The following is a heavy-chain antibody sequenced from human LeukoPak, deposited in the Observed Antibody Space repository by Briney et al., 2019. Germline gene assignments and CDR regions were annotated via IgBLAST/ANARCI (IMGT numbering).Heavy chain of an antibody. CDR1: GYSISSDYY. Sequence: SETLSLTCAVSGYSISSDYYWGWIRQPPGKGLDWIGRIYQSGSTHYNPSLKGRVTISVDTSKNQFSLKLSSVTAADTAVYYCARNSSSDGYKSARSFDLWGRGTLVTVSS. V-gene: IGHV4-38-2*01. J-gene: IGHJ2*01. CDR3: ARNSSSDGYKSARSFDL. D-gene: IGHD5-24*01. CDR2: IYQSGST.